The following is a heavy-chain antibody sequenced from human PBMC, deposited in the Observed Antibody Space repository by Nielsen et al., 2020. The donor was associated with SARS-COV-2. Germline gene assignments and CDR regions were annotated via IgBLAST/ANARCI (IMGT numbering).Heavy chain of an antibody. D-gene: IGHD3-10*01. CDR2: VSASGGST. CDR1: GFTFNIYA. Sequence: GESLKISCAASGFTFNIYAMAWVRRAPGRGLQWVTGVSASGGSTYYTDSVKGRFSISRDYSKNTLFLQMHSLRVEDTALYYCAKDGVVRGDALDLWGQGTMVTVSS. CDR3: AKDGVVRGDALDL. J-gene: IGHJ3*01. V-gene: IGHV3-23*01.